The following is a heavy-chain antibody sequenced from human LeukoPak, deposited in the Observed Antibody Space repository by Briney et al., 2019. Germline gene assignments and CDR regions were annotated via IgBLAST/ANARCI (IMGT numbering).Heavy chain of an antibody. CDR1: GFTFSSYG. Sequence: PGGSLRLSCAASGFTFSSYGMHWVRQAPGKGLEWVAFIRYDGSNKYYADSVKGRFTISRDNSKNTLYLQMNSLRAEDTAVYYCAKVRDIVVVPAAPVWGQGTLVTVSS. CDR3: AKVRDIVVVPAAPV. J-gene: IGHJ4*02. CDR2: IRYDGSNK. D-gene: IGHD2-2*01. V-gene: IGHV3-30*02.